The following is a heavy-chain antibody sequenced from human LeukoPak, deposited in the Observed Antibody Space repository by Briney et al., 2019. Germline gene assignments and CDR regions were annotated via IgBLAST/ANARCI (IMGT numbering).Heavy chain of an antibody. V-gene: IGHV1-46*01. CDR1: GDTFTSSY. CDR2: INPSGATT. D-gene: IGHD2-2*01. CDR3: ARAVPTFDY. Sequence: ASVKVSCKASGDTFTSSYIHWVRQAPGQGLEWMGIINPSGATTTYAQRFQGRDIMTRDTSTSTIYMELSSLRSEDTAIYYCARAVPTFDYWGQGTLVTVSS. J-gene: IGHJ4*02.